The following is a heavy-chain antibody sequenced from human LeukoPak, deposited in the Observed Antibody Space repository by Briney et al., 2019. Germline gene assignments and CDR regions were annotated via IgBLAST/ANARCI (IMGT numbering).Heavy chain of an antibody. D-gene: IGHD4-17*01. V-gene: IGHV3-9*01. CDR2: ISWNSGSI. CDR3: AKDIQGQTTFPLDY. CDR1: GFTFDDYA. Sequence: PGRSLRLSCAASGFTFDDYAMHWVRQAPGKGLEWVSGISWNSGSIGYADSVKGRFTISRDNAKNSLYLQMNSLRAEDTALYYCAKDIQGQTTFPLDYWGQGTLVTVSS. J-gene: IGHJ4*02.